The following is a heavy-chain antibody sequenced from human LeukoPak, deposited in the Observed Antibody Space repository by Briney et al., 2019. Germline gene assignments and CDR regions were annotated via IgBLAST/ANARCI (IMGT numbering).Heavy chain of an antibody. CDR2: IYYSGST. CDR1: GGSISSSSYY. Sequence: PSETLSLTCTVSGGSISSSSYYWVWIRQPPGKGLEWIGSIYYSGSTYYNPSLKSRVTISVDTSKNQFSLKLSSMTAADTAVYYCARHRGAAAGINWFDPWGQGTLVTVSS. V-gene: IGHV4-39*01. D-gene: IGHD6-13*01. CDR3: ARHRGAAAGINWFDP. J-gene: IGHJ5*02.